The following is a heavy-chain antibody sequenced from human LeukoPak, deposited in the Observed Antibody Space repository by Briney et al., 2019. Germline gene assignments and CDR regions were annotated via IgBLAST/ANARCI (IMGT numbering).Heavy chain of an antibody. D-gene: IGHD3-10*01. CDR2: ISGSSSYI. CDR3: ASDQSRTLWFGELYYFDY. Sequence: GGSLRLSCAASGFTFSSYSMNWVRQAPGKGLEWVSCISGSSSYIYYADSVKGRFTISRDNAKNSLYLQMNSLRAEDTAVYYCASDQSRTLWFGELYYFDYWGQRTLATVSS. CDR1: GFTFSSYS. J-gene: IGHJ4*02. V-gene: IGHV3-21*01.